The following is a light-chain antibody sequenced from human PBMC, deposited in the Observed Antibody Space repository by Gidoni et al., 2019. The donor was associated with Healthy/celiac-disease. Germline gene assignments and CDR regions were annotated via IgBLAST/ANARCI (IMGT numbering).Light chain of an antibody. Sequence: EIVMTQSPATLSVSPGERATLSCRASQSVSSNLAWYQQKPGQAPRLLIYGASTRATGIPARFSGSGSGTEFTFTISSLQSEDFAVYYCQQYNNWPPRGTFGQGTKLEIK. V-gene: IGKV3-15*01. CDR3: QQYNNWPPRGT. J-gene: IGKJ2*02. CDR1: QSVSSN. CDR2: GAS.